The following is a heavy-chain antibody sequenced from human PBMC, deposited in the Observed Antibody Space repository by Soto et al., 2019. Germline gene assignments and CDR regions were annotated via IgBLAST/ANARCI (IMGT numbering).Heavy chain of an antibody. V-gene: IGHV4-59*08. J-gene: IGHJ6*02. CDR3: ARGTIFGVAGDGMDV. Sequence: SETLSLTCTVSGGPIMHFYMNWIRQSPGKRLEWVGYFYNSGSTDYNPARRSRLTMSKDTSKNQFSLRLTSVTAADTAIYYCARGTIFGVAGDGMDVWGQGTTVTVSS. D-gene: IGHD3-3*01. CDR2: FYNSGST. CDR1: GGPIMHFY.